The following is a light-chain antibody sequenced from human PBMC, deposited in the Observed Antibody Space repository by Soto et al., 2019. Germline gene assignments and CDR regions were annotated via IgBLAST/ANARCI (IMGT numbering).Light chain of an antibody. CDR1: SSDVGGYNY. J-gene: IGLJ1*01. V-gene: IGLV2-14*01. Sequence: QSALTQPASVSGSPGQSITISCTGTSSDVGGYNYVSWYQQHPGKAPKLMIYAVSXRPSXXXXXXXGSKSGNTASLTISGLQAEDEADYHCSSYTTSSTLLYVFGTGTKVTVL. CDR2: AVS. CDR3: SSYTTSSTLLYV.